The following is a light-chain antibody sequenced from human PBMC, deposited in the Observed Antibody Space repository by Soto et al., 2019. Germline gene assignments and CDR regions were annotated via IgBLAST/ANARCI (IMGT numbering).Light chain of an antibody. V-gene: IGLV2-14*01. CDR3: QSYDRSLSVV. Sequence: QSALTQPASVSGSPGQSITISCTGTSSDIASYKFVSWFQHHPGKAPKLLIYEVNNRPSGISNRFSGSKSGNTASLTISGLQPEDEANYFCQSYDRSLSVVFGGGTKLTVL. CDR2: EVN. J-gene: IGLJ2*01. CDR1: SSDIASYKF.